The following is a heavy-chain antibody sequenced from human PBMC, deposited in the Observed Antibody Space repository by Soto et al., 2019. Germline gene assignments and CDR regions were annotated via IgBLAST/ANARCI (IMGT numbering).Heavy chain of an antibody. CDR2: IYHSGAT. Sequence: QVQLQESGPGLVKPSGTLSLTCAVSGDSISSSNWWSWVRQAPGKGLEWIGEIYHSGATTYNPFLKSRATISVDPSNNHFSLKLTSVTAADTAVYFCARDLGTGTDYWGQGTLVTVAS. V-gene: IGHV4-4*02. CDR3: ARDLGTGTDY. CDR1: GDSISSSNW. J-gene: IGHJ4*02. D-gene: IGHD1-1*01.